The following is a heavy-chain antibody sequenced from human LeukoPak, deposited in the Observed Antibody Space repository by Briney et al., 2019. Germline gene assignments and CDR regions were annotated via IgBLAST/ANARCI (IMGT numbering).Heavy chain of an antibody. CDR1: GFTFNSYV. CDR3: ARPQAYYFDY. Sequence: PGGSLRLSCVASGFTFNSYVMTWVRQAPGKGLHWVSTISGGGGSTYNADSVKGRFTISRDNSKNTLYLQMDSLRSEDTAVYYCARPQAYYFDYWGQGTLATVSS. J-gene: IGHJ4*02. CDR2: ISGGGGST. V-gene: IGHV3-23*01.